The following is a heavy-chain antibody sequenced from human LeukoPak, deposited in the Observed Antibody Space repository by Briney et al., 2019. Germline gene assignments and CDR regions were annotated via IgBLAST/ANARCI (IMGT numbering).Heavy chain of an antibody. D-gene: IGHD2-15*01. Sequence: XXLRLXXXXSGFXXNSYSMNWIRQAPGKGLEWISYINEGSTNIYYADSVKGRFTISRDNAKNSLYMQMNSLRAEDTAVYYCARDKGGPDYWGQGTLVTVSS. CDR1: GFXXNSYS. V-gene: IGHV3-48*01. CDR3: ARDKGGPDY. CDR2: INEGSTNI. J-gene: IGHJ4*02.